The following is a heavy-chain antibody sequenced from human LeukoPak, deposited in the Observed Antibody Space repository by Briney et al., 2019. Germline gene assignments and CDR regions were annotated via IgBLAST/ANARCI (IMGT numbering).Heavy chain of an antibody. CDR3: ARLSPVRGVIESPLDY. D-gene: IGHD3-10*01. CDR2: IYYSGST. Sequence: SETLSLTCTVSGGSISSSSYYWGWIRQPPGKGLEWIGSIYYSGSTYYNPSLKSRVTISVDTSKNRFSLKLSSVTAADTAVYYCARLSPVRGVIESPLDYWGQGTLVTVSS. J-gene: IGHJ4*02. CDR1: GGSISSSSYY. V-gene: IGHV4-39*07.